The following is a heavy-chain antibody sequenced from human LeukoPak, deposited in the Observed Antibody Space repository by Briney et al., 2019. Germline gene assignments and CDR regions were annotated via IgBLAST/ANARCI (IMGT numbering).Heavy chain of an antibody. CDR3: ARESQNYYYYYGMDV. V-gene: IGHV4-59*01. J-gene: IGHJ6*02. CDR2: IYYSGST. Sequence: SETLSLTCTVSGGSISSYYWSWVRQPPGKGLEWIGYIYYSGSTNYNPSLKSPVTISVDTSKNQFSLKLTSVTAADTAIYYCARESQNYYYYYGMDVWGQGTTVTVSS. CDR1: GGSISSYY.